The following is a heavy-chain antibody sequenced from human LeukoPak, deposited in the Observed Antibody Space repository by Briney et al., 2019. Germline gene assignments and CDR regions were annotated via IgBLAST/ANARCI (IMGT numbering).Heavy chain of an antibody. J-gene: IGHJ4*02. CDR1: GFTFSRLA. CDR2: ISASGP. V-gene: IGHV3-23*01. CDR3: AKDHESDGYPCLDH. Sequence: PGGSLRLSCAASGFTFSRLAMTWVRQAPGKGLEWVSTISASGPYYADAMRGRFTISRDNSRNTLSLQMDSLRAEDTAVYYCAKDHESDGYPCLDHWGLGTLVTVSS. D-gene: IGHD3-22*01.